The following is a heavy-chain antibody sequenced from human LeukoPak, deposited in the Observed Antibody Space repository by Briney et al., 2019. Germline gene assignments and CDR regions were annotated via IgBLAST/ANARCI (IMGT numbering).Heavy chain of an antibody. V-gene: IGHV4-30-4*01. CDR1: GGSISSGDYY. Sequence: SETLSLTCTVSGGSISSGDYYWSWIRQPPGKDLEWIGYIYYSGSTYYNPSLKSRVTISVDTSKNQSSLKLSSVTAADTAVYYCARWKRGVQAAMYYYYGMDVWGKGTTVTVSS. CDR2: IYYSGST. D-gene: IGHD2-2*01. J-gene: IGHJ6*04. CDR3: ARWKRGVQAAMYYYYGMDV.